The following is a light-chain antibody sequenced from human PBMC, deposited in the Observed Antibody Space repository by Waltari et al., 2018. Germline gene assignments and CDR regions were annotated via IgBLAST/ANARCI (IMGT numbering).Light chain of an antibody. CDR3: QQYYSYPLT. Sequence: AIRITQSPSSLSASTGDRVTITCRASQGISNYLAWFHQKPGKAPKLLIYAASTLQSGVPSRFSSSGAGTDFTLTINYLQSEDFATYYCQQYYSYPLTFGGGTKVEIK. V-gene: IGKV1-8*01. J-gene: IGKJ4*01. CDR1: QGISNY. CDR2: AAS.